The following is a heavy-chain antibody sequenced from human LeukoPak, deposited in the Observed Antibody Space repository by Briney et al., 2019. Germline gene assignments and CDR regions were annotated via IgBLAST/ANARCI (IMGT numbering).Heavy chain of an antibody. V-gene: IGHV4-39*02. Sequence: PSETLSLTCTVSGGSISSSSYYWGWIRQPPGKGLEWIGSIYYSGSTYYNPSLKSRVTISVDTSKNHFSLKLSSVTAADTAVYYCARRPYWYFDLWGRGTLVTVSS. CDR3: ARRPYWYFDL. CDR2: IYYSGST. CDR1: GGSISSSSYY. J-gene: IGHJ2*01. D-gene: IGHD6-6*01.